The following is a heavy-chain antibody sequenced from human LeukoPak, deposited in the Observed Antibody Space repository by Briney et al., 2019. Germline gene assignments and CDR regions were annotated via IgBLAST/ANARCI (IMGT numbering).Heavy chain of an antibody. CDR2: VSGSGGHT. J-gene: IGHJ6*03. CDR3: AKDGGTYRYFLDV. D-gene: IGHD1-26*01. Sequence: GGSLRLSCAASGFTFSSYAMTWVRQAPGKGLQWVSAVSGSGGHTYYADAVKGRFTISRDNSRDTLYLQMNSLRAEDTAISICAKDGGTYRYFLDVWGKGTTVIVSS. CDR1: GFTFSSYA. V-gene: IGHV3-23*01.